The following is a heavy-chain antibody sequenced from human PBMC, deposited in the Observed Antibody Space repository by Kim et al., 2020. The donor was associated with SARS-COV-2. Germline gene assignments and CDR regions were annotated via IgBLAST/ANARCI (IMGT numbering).Heavy chain of an antibody. J-gene: IGHJ4*02. CDR1: GFTFSSYG. CDR2: ISYDGINK. CDR3: AKGASYYGSGSCDY. D-gene: IGHD3-10*01. Sequence: GGSLRLSCAASGFTFSSYGMHWVRQAPGKGLEWVAVISYDGINKYYADSVKGRFTISRDNSKNTLYLQMNSLRAEDTAVYYCAKGASYYGSGSCDYWGQGTLVTVSS. V-gene: IGHV3-30*18.